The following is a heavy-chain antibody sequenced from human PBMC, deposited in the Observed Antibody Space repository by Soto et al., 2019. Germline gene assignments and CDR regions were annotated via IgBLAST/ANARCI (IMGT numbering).Heavy chain of an antibody. Sequence: QVQLVQSGAEVKKPGSSVKVSCKASGGTFSSYAISWVRQAPGQGLEWMGGIIPIFGTANYAQKFQGRVTIPADESTSTAYTELSSLRSEDTAVYYCARDKGGYCSGGSCYVLDYWGQGTLVTVSS. CDR3: ARDKGGYCSGGSCYVLDY. V-gene: IGHV1-69*01. J-gene: IGHJ4*02. CDR1: GGTFSSYA. D-gene: IGHD2-15*01. CDR2: IIPIFGTA.